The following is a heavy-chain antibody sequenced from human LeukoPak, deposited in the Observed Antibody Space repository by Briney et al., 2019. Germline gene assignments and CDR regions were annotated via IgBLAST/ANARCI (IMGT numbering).Heavy chain of an antibody. CDR3: AGLISGDRIAAAVDY. D-gene: IGHD6-13*01. CDR2: IYYSGST. CDR1: GGSISSSSYY. V-gene: IGHV4-39*01. Sequence: PSETLSLTCTVSGGSISSSSYYWGWIRQPPGKGLEWIGSIYYSGSTYYNPSLKSRVTISVDTSKNQFSLKLSSVTAADTAVYYCAGLISGDRIAAAVDYWGQGTLVTVSS. J-gene: IGHJ4*02.